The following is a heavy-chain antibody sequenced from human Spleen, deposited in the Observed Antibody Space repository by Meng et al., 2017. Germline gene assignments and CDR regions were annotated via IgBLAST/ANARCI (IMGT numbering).Heavy chain of an antibody. J-gene: IGHJ4*02. D-gene: IGHD3-10*01. V-gene: IGHV5-51*01. Sequence: KVCCKASGYSFADNWIGWVRQMPGKGPELMGIIYPGDSDTRYSPSFQGQVTISADKSISTAYLQWSSLMASDTAMYYCAKPRYYYASGSYYHFDFWGQGTLVTVSS. CDR3: AKPRYYYASGSYYHFDF. CDR2: IYPGDSDT. CDR1: GYSFADNW.